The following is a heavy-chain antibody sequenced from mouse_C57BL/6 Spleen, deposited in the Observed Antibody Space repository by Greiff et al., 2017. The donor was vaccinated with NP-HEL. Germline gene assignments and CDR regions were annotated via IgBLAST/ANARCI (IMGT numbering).Heavy chain of an antibody. J-gene: IGHJ2*01. V-gene: IGHV1-52*01. CDR3: ARGGYGNYPYYFDY. CDR2: IDPTDSET. D-gene: IGHD2-10*02. Sequence: QVQLQQPGAELVRPGSSVKLSCKASGYTFTSYWMHWVKQRPIQGLEWIGNIDPTDSETHYNQKFKDKATLTVDKSSSTAYMQLSSLPSEDSAVYYCARGGYGNYPYYFDYWGQGTTLTVSS. CDR1: GYTFTSYW.